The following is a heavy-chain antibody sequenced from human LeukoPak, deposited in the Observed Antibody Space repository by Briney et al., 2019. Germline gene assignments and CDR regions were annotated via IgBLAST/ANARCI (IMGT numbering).Heavy chain of an antibody. CDR2: IRSKADSYAT. D-gene: IGHD2-21*02. CDR1: GFTFSGSV. V-gene: IGHV3-73*01. Sequence: GGSLRLSCVASGFTFSGSVMHWVRQASGKGLEWVGRIRSKADSYATAYAASVKGRFTISRDDSKNTAYLQMNSLRTEDTAVYYCTRLWGDCGGDCYSHDYWDQGALVTVSS. J-gene: IGHJ4*02. CDR3: TRLWGDCGGDCYSHDY.